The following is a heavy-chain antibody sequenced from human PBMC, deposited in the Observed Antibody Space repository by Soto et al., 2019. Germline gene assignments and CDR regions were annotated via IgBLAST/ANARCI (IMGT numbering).Heavy chain of an antibody. Sequence: SETLSITSTVSGCSISSGGYDWSWIRQHPGKGLEWIGYIYYSGSTYYNPSLKSRVTISVDTSKNQFSLKLSSVTAADTAVYYCARTSMVRGVHFDYWGQGTLVTVSS. V-gene: IGHV4-31*03. CDR1: GCSISSGGYD. D-gene: IGHD3-10*01. J-gene: IGHJ4*02. CDR3: ARTSMVRGVHFDY. CDR2: IYYSGST.